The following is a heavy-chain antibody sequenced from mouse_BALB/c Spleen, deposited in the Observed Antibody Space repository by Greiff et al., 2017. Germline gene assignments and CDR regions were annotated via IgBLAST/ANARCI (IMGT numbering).Heavy chain of an antibody. Sequence: VQLQQSGPGLVAPSQSLSITCTVSGFSLTSYGVHWVRQPPGKGLEWLGVIWAGGSTNYNSALMSRLSISKDNSKSQVFLKMNSLQTDDTAMYYCARDYGYDGSAFDYWGQGTTLTVSS. J-gene: IGHJ2*01. V-gene: IGHV2-9*02. CDR3: ARDYGYDGSAFDY. D-gene: IGHD2-2*01. CDR2: IWAGGST. CDR1: GFSLTSYG.